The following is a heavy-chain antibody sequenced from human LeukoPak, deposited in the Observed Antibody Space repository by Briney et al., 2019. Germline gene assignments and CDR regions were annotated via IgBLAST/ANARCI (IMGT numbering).Heavy chain of an antibody. CDR3: ARGLVTMVRGVLGSLNWFDP. V-gene: IGHV4-31*03. J-gene: IGHJ5*02. D-gene: IGHD3-10*01. Sequence: SQTLSLTCTVSGGSISSGGYYWSWIRQHPGKGLEWIGYIYYSGSTYYNPSLKSRVTISVDTSKNQFSLKLSSVTAADTAVCYCARGLVTMVRGVLGSLNWFDPWGQGTLVTVSS. CDR1: GGSISSGGYY. CDR2: IYYSGST.